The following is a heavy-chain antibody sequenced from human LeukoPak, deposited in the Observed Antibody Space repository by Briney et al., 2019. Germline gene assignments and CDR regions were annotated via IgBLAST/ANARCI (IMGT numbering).Heavy chain of an antibody. Sequence: SQTLSLTCTVSGGSISSGSYYWSWIWQPAGKGLEWIGRIYTSGSTNYNPSLKSRVTISVDTSKNQFSLKLSSVTAADTAVYYCAREGDGYSNAFDIWGQGTMVTVSS. V-gene: IGHV4-61*02. CDR3: AREGDGYSNAFDI. CDR1: GGSISSGSYY. CDR2: IYTSGST. D-gene: IGHD6-13*01. J-gene: IGHJ3*02.